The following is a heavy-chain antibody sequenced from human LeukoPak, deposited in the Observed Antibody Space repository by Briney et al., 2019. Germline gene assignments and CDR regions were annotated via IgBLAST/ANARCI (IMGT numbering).Heavy chain of an antibody. CDR2: IWYDGSNK. D-gene: IGHD2/OR15-2a*01. CDR3: AREGPRGNSQFDY. V-gene: IGHV3-33*01. CDR1: GFTFSSYG. Sequence: GGSLRLSCAASGFTFSSYGMHWVRQATGKGLEWVAVIWYDGSNKYYTDSVKGRLTISRDNSKNTLYLQMNSLRAEDTAIYYCAREGPRGNSQFDYWGQGTLVTVSS. J-gene: IGHJ4*02.